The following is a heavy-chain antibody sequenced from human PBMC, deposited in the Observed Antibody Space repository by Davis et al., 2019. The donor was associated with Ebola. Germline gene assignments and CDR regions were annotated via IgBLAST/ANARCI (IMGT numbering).Heavy chain of an antibody. Sequence: ASVKVSCKASGYTFTSYAMNWVRQAPGQGLEWMGWINTNTGNPTYAQGFTGRFVFSLDTSVSTAYLQISSLKAEDTAVYYCARFKWLGYYWYFDLWGRGTLVTVSS. V-gene: IGHV7-4-1*02. J-gene: IGHJ2*01. D-gene: IGHD6-19*01. CDR1: GYTFTSYA. CDR3: ARFKWLGYYWYFDL. CDR2: INTNTGNP.